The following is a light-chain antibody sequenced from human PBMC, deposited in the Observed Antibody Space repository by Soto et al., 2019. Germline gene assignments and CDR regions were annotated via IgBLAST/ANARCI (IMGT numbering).Light chain of an antibody. CDR3: QQFDSPPYT. J-gene: IGKJ2*01. CDR2: GAS. Sequence: EIVLTQSPGTLSLSPGERATLPCRASQSVSSSNLAWYQQKPGQAPRLLINGASSRATGTPDRFSGSGSGTDFTLTIARLEPEDFAVYYCQQFDSPPYTFGQGTKLEIK. V-gene: IGKV3-20*01. CDR1: QSVSSSN.